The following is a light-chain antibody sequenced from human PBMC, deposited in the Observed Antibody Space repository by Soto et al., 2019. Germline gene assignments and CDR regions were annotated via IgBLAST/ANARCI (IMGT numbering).Light chain of an antibody. CDR1: SSDVGSFNL. J-gene: IGLJ1*01. CDR2: EVS. CDR3: SSHTSYSSRV. Sequence: QSVLTQPASLSGSPGQSITISCTGTSSDVGSFNLVSWYQQHPGKAPKLMIYEVSNRPSGISDRFYGSKSGNTASLTISGLQADDGDNYFCSSHTSYSSRVFGTGTKVTVL. V-gene: IGLV2-14*02.